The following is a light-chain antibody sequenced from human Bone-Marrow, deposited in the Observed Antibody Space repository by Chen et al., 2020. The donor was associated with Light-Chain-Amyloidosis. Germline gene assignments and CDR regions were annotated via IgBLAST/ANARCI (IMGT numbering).Light chain of an antibody. CDR2: WAS. V-gene: IGKV4-1*01. Sequence: DIVMTQSPDSLAVSLGERATINCKSSQRVLYNPNNKNYLAWYQQKPGQPPNLLIYWASTRESGVPDRFSGSGSGTDFTLTISSLQAEDVAVYYCQQCHITPYTFGQGTKLEIK. J-gene: IGKJ2*01. CDR1: QRVLYNPNNKNY. CDR3: QQCHITPYT.